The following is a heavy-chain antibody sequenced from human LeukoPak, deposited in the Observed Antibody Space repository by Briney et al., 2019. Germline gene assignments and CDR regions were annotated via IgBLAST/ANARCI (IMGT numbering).Heavy chain of an antibody. CDR1: GGFISSSSYY. CDR3: ASQSPRYCSSTSCGGY. D-gene: IGHD2-2*01. CDR2: IYYSGST. V-gene: IGHV4-39*01. Sequence: PSETLSLTCTVSGGFISSSSYYWGWIRQPPGKGLEWIGRIYYSGSTYYNPSLKSRVTISVDTSKNQFSLKLSSVTAADTAVYYCASQSPRYCSSTSCGGYWGQGTLVTVSS. J-gene: IGHJ4*02.